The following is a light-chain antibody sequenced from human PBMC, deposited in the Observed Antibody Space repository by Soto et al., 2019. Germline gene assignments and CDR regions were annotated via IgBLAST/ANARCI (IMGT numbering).Light chain of an antibody. V-gene: IGLV2-23*01. CDR2: EGS. Sequence: QSALTQPASVSGSPGQSITISCTGTSSDIGSYNFVSWYQQHPGKAPKLVIYEGSKRPSGVANRFSGSKSGNTASLTISVLQAEDEADYYCCSYAGSTTSVVFGGGTKVTVL. CDR3: CSYAGSTTSVV. J-gene: IGLJ2*01. CDR1: SSDIGSYNF.